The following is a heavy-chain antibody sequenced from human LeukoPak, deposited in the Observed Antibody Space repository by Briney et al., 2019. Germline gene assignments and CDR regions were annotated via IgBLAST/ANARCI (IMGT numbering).Heavy chain of an antibody. J-gene: IGHJ5*02. CDR2: IKQDGSEK. CDR1: GFTFSSYW. D-gene: IGHD2-15*01. Sequence: GGSLRLSCAASGFTFSSYWMSWVRQAPGKGLEWVANIKQDGSEKYYVDSVKGRFTISRDNAKNSLYLQMNSLRAEDTAVYYCARDLLVGTVFAAGNWFDPWGQGTLVTVSS. V-gene: IGHV3-7*01. CDR3: ARDLLVGTVFAAGNWFDP.